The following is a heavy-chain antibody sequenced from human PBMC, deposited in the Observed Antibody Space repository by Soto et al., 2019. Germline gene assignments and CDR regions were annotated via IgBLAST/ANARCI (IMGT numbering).Heavy chain of an antibody. Sequence: EVQLVESGGGLVQPGRSLRLSCAASGFTFDDYAMHWVRQAPGKGLEWVSGISWNSGSIGYADSVKGRFTISRDNAKNSLYLQMNSLRAEDTALYYCAKDIERNAFDIWGQGTMVTVSS. CDR3: AKDIERNAFDI. V-gene: IGHV3-9*01. J-gene: IGHJ3*02. CDR2: ISWNSGSI. CDR1: GFTFDDYA.